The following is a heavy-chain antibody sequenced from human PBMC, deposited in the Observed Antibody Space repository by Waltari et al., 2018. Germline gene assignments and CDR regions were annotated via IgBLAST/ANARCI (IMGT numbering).Heavy chain of an antibody. CDR3: AAEGTARGARTGAFDI. CDR1: GFTFTSSA. Sequence: QMQLVQSGPEVKKPGTSVQFSCKASGFTFTSSAMQWVRQARGQRLEWIGWIVVGSGNTNYAQKFQERVTITRDMSTSTAYMELSSLRSEDTAVYYCAAEGTARGARTGAFDIWGQGTMVTVSS. V-gene: IGHV1-58*02. D-gene: IGHD1-1*01. CDR2: IVVGSGNT. J-gene: IGHJ3*02.